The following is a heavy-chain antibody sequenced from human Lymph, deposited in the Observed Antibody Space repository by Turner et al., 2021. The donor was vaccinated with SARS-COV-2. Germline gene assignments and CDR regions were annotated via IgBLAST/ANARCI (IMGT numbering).Heavy chain of an antibody. CDR2: TYSGGST. CDR1: GITVSSNY. V-gene: IGHV3-66*01. D-gene: IGHD3-10*01. Sequence: EVQLVESGGGLVQPGGSLRLSCAASGITVSSNYLSWVRQAPGKGLEWVTVTYSGGSTFYADSVKGRFTIYRDKSKNTLYLQMNSLRAEDTAVYYGARDFREGAFDIWGQGTMVTISS. J-gene: IGHJ3*02. CDR3: ARDFREGAFDI.